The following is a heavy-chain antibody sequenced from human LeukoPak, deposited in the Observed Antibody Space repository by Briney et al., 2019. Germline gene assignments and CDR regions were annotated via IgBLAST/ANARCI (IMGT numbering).Heavy chain of an antibody. D-gene: IGHD3-3*01. J-gene: IGHJ4*02. CDR1: GFTVSSNY. CDR2: ISGSGGST. V-gene: IGHV3-23*01. CDR3: AKDPSFSYYDFWSGYLDY. Sequence: PGGSLRLSCAASGFTVSSNYMSWVRQAPGKGLEWVSAISGSGGSTYYADSVKGRFTISRDNSKNTLYLQMNSLRAEDTAVYYCAKDPSFSYYDFWSGYLDYWGQGTLVTVSS.